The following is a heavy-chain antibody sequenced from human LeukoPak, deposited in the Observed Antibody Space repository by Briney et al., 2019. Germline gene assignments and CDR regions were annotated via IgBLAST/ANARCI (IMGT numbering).Heavy chain of an antibody. CDR1: GFTFSSYW. Sequence: GGSLRLSCGASGFTFSSYWMSWVRQAPGKGLEWVANIKQDGSEKYYVDSVKGRFTISRDNAKNSLYLQMNSLRAEDTAVYYCANRRVGALAYWGQGTLVTVSS. V-gene: IGHV3-7*03. CDR3: ANRRVGALAY. D-gene: IGHD1-26*01. J-gene: IGHJ4*02. CDR2: IKQDGSEK.